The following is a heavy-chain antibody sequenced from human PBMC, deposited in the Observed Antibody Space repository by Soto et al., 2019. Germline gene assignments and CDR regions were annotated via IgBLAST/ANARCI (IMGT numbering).Heavy chain of an antibody. CDR2: ISSSSSYI. CDR1: GFTFSSYS. CDR3: ARDIVVVPAALNSYYYYYGMDV. J-gene: IGHJ6*02. V-gene: IGHV3-21*01. D-gene: IGHD2-2*01. Sequence: GGSLRLSCAASGFTFSSYSMNWVRQAPGKGLEWVSFISSSSSYIYYADSVKGRFTISRDNAKNSLYLQMNSLRAEDTAVYYCARDIVVVPAALNSYYYYYGMDVWGQGTTVTVSS.